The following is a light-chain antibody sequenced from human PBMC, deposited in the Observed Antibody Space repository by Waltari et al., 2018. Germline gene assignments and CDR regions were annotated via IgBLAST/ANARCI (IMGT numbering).Light chain of an antibody. CDR1: GSNIGAGYD. J-gene: IGLJ3*02. Sequence: QSVLTQPPSVSGAPGQKVTISCTGSGSNIGAGYDVHWYQRLPRAAPKLLIYGTSSRPLGVPDRFFGSTSGTSASLAITGLQAEDEADYYCQSYDTTLSVVFGGGTKLTVL. CDR2: GTS. V-gene: IGLV1-40*01. CDR3: QSYDTTLSVV.